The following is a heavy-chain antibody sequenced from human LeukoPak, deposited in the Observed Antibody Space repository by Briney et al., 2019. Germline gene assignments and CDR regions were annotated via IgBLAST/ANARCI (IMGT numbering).Heavy chain of an antibody. CDR1: GGTFSSYA. J-gene: IGHJ5*02. CDR2: IIPIFGTA. Sequence: GASVKVSCKASGGTFSSYAISWVRQPPGQGLEWMGGIIPIFGTANYAQKFQGRVTITADESTSTAYMERSSLRSEDTAVYYCARGGARDGYSSWGQGTLVTVSS. V-gene: IGHV1-69*01. D-gene: IGHD5-24*01. CDR3: ARGGARDGYSS.